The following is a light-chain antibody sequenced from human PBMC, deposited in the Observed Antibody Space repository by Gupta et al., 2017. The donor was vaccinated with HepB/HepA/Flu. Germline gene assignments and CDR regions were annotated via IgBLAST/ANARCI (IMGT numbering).Light chain of an antibody. V-gene: IGKV3-11*01. CDR3: QQRSNWPPLT. CDR2: DAS. CDR1: QSVSSY. Sequence: EIVLTQSPATLSLSPRERATLSCRASQSVSSYLAWYQQTPGQAPRLLIYDASNRATGIPARFSGSGSGTDFTLTISSREPEDFAVYYCQQRSNWPPLTFGGGTKVEIK. J-gene: IGKJ4*02.